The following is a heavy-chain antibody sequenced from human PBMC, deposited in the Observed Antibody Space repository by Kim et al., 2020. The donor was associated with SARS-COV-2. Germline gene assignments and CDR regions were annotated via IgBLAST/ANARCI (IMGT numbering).Heavy chain of an antibody. CDR2: INPNSGGT. D-gene: IGHD5-18*01. CDR1: GYTFTGYY. Sequence: ASVKVSCKASGYTFTGYYMHWVRQAPGQGLEWMGRINPNSGGTNYAQKFQGRVTMTRDTSISTAYMELSRLRSDDTAVYYCARGGYSYGYDSDYWGQGTLVTVSS. V-gene: IGHV1-2*06. CDR3: ARGGYSYGYDSDY. J-gene: IGHJ4*02.